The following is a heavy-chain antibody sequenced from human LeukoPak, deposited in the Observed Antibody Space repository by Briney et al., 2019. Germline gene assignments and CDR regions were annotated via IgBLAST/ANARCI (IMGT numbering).Heavy chain of an antibody. CDR3: ARDQGGSSWSRYYYYYYMDV. CDR1: GYTFTSYG. V-gene: IGHV1-2*02. J-gene: IGHJ6*03. CDR2: INPNSGGT. D-gene: IGHD6-13*01. Sequence: ASVKVSCKASGYTFTSYGISWVRQAPGQGLEWMGWINPNSGGTNYAQKFQGRVTMTRDTSISTAYMELSRLRSDDTAVYYCARDQGGSSWSRYYYYYYMDVWGKGTTVTVSS.